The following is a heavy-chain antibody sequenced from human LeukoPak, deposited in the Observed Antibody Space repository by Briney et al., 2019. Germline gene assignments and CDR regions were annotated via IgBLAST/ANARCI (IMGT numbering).Heavy chain of an antibody. CDR1: GGSFSGYY. Sequence: PSETLSLTCAVYGGSFSGYYWSWIRQPPGKGLEWIGEINHSGSTNYNPSLKSRVTISVDTSKNQFSLKLSSVTAADTAVYYCARTGIVGATGDLDYWGQGTLVTVSS. V-gene: IGHV4-34*01. J-gene: IGHJ4*02. D-gene: IGHD1-26*01. CDR2: INHSGST. CDR3: ARTGIVGATGDLDY.